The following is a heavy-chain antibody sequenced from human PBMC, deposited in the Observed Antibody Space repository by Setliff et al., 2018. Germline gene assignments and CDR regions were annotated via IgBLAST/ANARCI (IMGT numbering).Heavy chain of an antibody. CDR2: VIQGGSG. D-gene: IGHD1-1*01. Sequence: GGSLRLSCVGSGFTLKDYTMVWVRQVPGKGLEWVAGVIQGGSGVYADSVKGRFIISRDNSKNSCFLQMNSLRVDDTAIYYCAKELSMAYGNDWGLGTLVTVSS. J-gene: IGHJ4*02. CDR1: GFTLKDYT. V-gene: IGHV3-23*01. CDR3: AKELSMAYGND.